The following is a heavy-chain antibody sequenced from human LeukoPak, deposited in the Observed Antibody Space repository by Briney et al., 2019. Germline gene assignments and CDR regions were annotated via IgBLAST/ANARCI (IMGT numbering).Heavy chain of an antibody. CDR1: GGTFSSYA. CDR2: IIPIFGTA. D-gene: IGHD4-17*01. J-gene: IGHJ4*02. CDR3: ARDVDYGEYYFDY. V-gene: IGHV1-69*13. Sequence: SVKVSCKASGGTFSSYAISWVRQAPGQGLEWMGGIIPIFGTANYAQKFQGRVTITADESTSTAYMELSRLRSDDTAVYYCARDVDYGEYYFDYWGQGTLVTVSS.